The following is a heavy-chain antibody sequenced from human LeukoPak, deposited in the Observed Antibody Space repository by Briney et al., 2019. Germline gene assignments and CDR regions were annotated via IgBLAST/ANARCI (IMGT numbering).Heavy chain of an antibody. J-gene: IGHJ3*02. CDR1: GASGSSYN. Sequence: ASEYLSCTCAVSGASGSSYNWSWIRQDPGKGLEWIGYIFYRGTTDYSPSLNRRVTLSVDTSKTQFSLQLSSLTAADTAVYYCARGLVIRQDDAFDIWGHGTMVTVSS. CDR2: IFYRGTT. D-gene: IGHD3-9*01. CDR3: ARGLVIRQDDAFDI. V-gene: IGHV4-59*02.